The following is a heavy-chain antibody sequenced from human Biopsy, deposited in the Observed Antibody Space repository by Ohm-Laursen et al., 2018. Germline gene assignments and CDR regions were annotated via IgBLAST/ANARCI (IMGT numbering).Heavy chain of an antibody. J-gene: IGHJ4*02. CDR3: ARDPRDTALGIFDY. D-gene: IGHD5-18*01. CDR2: IWFDETNK. CDR1: GFTLNKHG. V-gene: IGHV3-33*01. Sequence: SLRLSCAASGFTLNKHGMHWVRQAPGKGLEWVAVIWFDETNKHYADFVKGRFTISRDNSKNMLYLQMNTLRDADTAVYYCARDPRDTALGIFDYWGLGTLVTVSS.